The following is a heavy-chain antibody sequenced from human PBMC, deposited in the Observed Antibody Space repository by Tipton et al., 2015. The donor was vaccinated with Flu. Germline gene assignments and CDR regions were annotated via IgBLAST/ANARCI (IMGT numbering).Heavy chain of an antibody. CDR3: ATEYRGGGNRYYFDY. D-gene: IGHD4-23*01. J-gene: IGHJ4*02. Sequence: TLSLTCIVSGGSISGYYWTWIRQPPGKGLEWIGYIYYSGSTNYNPSLKSRVTISVDTSKNQFSLKLSSVTAADTAVYYCATEYRGGGNRYYFDYWGQGTLVTVSS. V-gene: IGHV4-59*01. CDR2: IYYSGST. CDR1: GGSISGYY.